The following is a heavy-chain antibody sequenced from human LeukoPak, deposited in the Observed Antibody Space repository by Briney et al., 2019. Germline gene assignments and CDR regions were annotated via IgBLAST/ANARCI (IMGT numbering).Heavy chain of an antibody. CDR1: GASVSDSSYY. J-gene: IGHJ4*02. D-gene: IGHD3-9*01. CDR2: IYYSGST. Sequence: SETLSLTCAVSGASVSDSSYYWGWIRQPPGKGLEWVVNIYYSGSTYYNPSLDSRVTMSVDTSKNQFSLKMSSVTAADTAVYYCARLSKGRYFDYIFDYWGQGTLVTVSS. V-gene: IGHV4-39*01. CDR3: ARLSKGRYFDYIFDY.